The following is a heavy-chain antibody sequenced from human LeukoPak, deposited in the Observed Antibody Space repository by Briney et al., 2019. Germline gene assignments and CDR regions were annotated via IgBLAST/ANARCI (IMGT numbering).Heavy chain of an antibody. Sequence: GASVKVSCKASGYTFTSYGISWVRQAPGQGLEWMGWINPNSGGTNYAQKFQGRVTMTRDTSISTAYMELSRLRSDDTAVYYCARDRYNPHYYDSSGTFDYWGQGTLVTVSS. J-gene: IGHJ4*02. V-gene: IGHV1-2*02. CDR3: ARDRYNPHYYDSSGTFDY. D-gene: IGHD3-22*01. CDR1: GYTFTSYG. CDR2: INPNSGGT.